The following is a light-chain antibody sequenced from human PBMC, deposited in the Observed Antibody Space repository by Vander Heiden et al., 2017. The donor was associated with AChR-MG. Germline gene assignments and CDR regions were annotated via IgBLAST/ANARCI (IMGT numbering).Light chain of an antibody. CDR3: QQYGNSPPYT. J-gene: IGKJ2*01. CDR1: QSLSTSY. V-gene: IGKV3-20*01. CDR2: GTL. Sequence: EIVLTQSPGTLSLSPGERATLSCRASQSLSTSYLAWYQQTPGQAPRLLIYGTLNRATGIPDRFSGSGSGTDFTLTISRLEPEDFAVYYCQQYGNSPPYTFGQGTKLEIK.